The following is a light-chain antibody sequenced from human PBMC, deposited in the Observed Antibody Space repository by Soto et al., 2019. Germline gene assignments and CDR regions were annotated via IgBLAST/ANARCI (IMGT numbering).Light chain of an antibody. V-gene: IGKV3-15*01. J-gene: IGKJ1*01. CDR3: QHYNTWPWT. CDR2: GAS. CDR1: QSVSSN. Sequence: TQSPGSLSSSPGERATLPCRASQSVSSNYLAWYQQKPGQAPRLLIYGASTRATGSPARFSGSGSGTEFTLTISSLQSEDFAVYYCQHYNTWPWTFGQGTKVDIK.